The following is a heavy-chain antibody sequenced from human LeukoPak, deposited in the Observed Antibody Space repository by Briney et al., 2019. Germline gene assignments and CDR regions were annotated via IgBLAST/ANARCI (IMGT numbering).Heavy chain of an antibody. CDR2: IIPIFGTA. V-gene: IGHV1-69*13. CDR3: ARDGCSSTSCYPGWFDP. D-gene: IGHD2-2*01. Sequence: SVKVSCKASGYTFTSYGISWVRQAPGQGLEWMGCIIPIFGTANYAQKFQGRVTITADESTSTAYMELSSLRSEDTAVYYCARDGCSSTSCYPGWFDPWGQGTLVTVSS. J-gene: IGHJ5*02. CDR1: GYTFTSYG.